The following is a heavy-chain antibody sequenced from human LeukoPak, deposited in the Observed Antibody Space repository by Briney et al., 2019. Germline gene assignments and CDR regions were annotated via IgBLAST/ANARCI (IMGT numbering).Heavy chain of an antibody. CDR2: IYFTGST. Sequence: KTSETLSLTCTVSGGSIRSYYWSWIRQSAGKGLEWIGRIYFTGSTSYNPSLKSRVTMSLDTSKNQFSLKLSSVTAADTAVYYCAAFLLQQINVFDIWGQGTMVTVSS. V-gene: IGHV4-4*07. CDR1: GGSIRSYY. D-gene: IGHD1-1*01. CDR3: AAFLLQQINVFDI. J-gene: IGHJ3*02.